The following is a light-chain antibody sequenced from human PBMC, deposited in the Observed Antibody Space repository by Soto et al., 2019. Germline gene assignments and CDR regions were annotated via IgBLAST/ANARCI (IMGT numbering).Light chain of an antibody. CDR3: QQRSNWII. Sequence: EIVMTQSPATLSVSPGERATLSCRASQSVRSNLAWYQQKPGQAPRLVIYGTSTRATGVPARFSGSGSGTDFTLTISSLEPEDFAVYYCQQRSNWIIFGQGTRLEIK. CDR2: GTS. J-gene: IGKJ5*01. V-gene: IGKV3-15*01. CDR1: QSVRSN.